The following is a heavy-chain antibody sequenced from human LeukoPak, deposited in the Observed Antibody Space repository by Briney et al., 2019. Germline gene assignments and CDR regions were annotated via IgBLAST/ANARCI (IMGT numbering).Heavy chain of an antibody. CDR2: ITPYNGDT. Sequence: ASVKVSCKASGYAFTTYGFSWVRQAPGQGLEWVGWITPYNGDTNYAEKVQGRVTMTTDTSTRTAYMELRSLRSDDTAVYYCAREGDERSGDVRAFDIWGQGTMVTVSS. D-gene: IGHD3-16*01. V-gene: IGHV1-18*01. CDR1: GYAFTTYG. CDR3: AREGDERSGDVRAFDI. J-gene: IGHJ3*02.